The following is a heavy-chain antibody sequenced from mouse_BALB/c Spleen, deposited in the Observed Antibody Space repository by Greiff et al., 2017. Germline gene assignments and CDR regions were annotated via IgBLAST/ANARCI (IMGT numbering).Heavy chain of an antibody. Sequence: VQLQESGPGLVAPSQSLSITCTVSGFSLTGYGVNWVRQPPGKGLEWLGMIWGDGSTDYNSALKSRLSISKDNSKSQVFLKMNSLQTDDTARYYCARGFDYDPYFDYWGQGTTLTVSS. J-gene: IGHJ2*01. V-gene: IGHV2-6-7*01. CDR1: GFSLTGYG. D-gene: IGHD2-4*01. CDR2: IWGDGST. CDR3: ARGFDYDPYFDY.